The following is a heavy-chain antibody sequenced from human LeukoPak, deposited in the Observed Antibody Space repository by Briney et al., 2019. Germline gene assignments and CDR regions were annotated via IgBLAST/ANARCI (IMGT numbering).Heavy chain of an antibody. CDR1: GYTITGYY. V-gene: IGHV1-2*02. CDR2: INPNNGGT. CDR3: VRDRRWNQGNFDY. J-gene: IGHJ4*02. Sequence: ASVKVSCKAFGYTITGYYILWVRQAPGQGLEWMGWINPNNGGTNSAQKFQGRVTMTRDTSIGTAYMELNRLTYDDTAVYYCVRDRRWNQGNFDYWGQGTLVTVSS. D-gene: IGHD1-1*01.